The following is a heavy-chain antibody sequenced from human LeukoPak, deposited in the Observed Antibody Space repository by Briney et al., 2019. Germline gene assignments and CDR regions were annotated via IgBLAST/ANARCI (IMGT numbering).Heavy chain of an antibody. D-gene: IGHD2-21*01. CDR1: GGSISSYY. Sequence: SETLSLTCTVSGGSISSYYWSWIRQPPGKRLEWIGYIYYSGSTNYNPSLKSRVTISVDTSKNQFSLKLSSVTAADTAVYYCARHPRVFPFDYWGQGTLVTVSS. CDR2: IYYSGST. V-gene: IGHV4-59*08. J-gene: IGHJ4*02. CDR3: ARHPRVFPFDY.